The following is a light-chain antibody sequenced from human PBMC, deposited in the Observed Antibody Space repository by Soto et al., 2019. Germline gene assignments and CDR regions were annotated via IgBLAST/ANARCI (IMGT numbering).Light chain of an antibody. CDR3: QQRSHWPWS. Sequence: EIVLTQSPATLSLSPGDTATLSCWASQSVSRYLPWYQQKPGQDPRLLIYDASNRATGIPARFSGSGSGADFILTICSLESEDFATYYCQQRSHWPWSFGQGTKVEIK. J-gene: IGKJ1*01. CDR1: QSVSRY. V-gene: IGKV3-11*01. CDR2: DAS.